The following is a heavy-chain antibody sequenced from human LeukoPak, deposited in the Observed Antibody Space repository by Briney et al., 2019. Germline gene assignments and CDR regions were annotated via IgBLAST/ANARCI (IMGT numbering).Heavy chain of an antibody. D-gene: IGHD5-12*01. CDR3: AKAGYDTYYYYGIDV. CDR2: ISGGGGST. V-gene: IGHV3-23*01. J-gene: IGHJ6*02. CDR1: GFTFSSYG. Sequence: GGSLRLSCAASGFTFSSYGMHWVRQAPGKGLEWVSAISGGGGSTYYADSVKGRFTISGDNSKNTLYLQMNSLRAEDTAVYYCAKAGYDTYYYYGIDVWGQGTTVTVSS.